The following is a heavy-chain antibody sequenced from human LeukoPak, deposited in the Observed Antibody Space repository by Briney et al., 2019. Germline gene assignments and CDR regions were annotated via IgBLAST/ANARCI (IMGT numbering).Heavy chain of an antibody. D-gene: IGHD4-23*01. CDR1: GFTFSDYA. CDR2: ISDSGGRT. CDR3: AKNLGYGGNSVIGY. Sequence: GGSLRLSCAASGFTFSDYAMSWVRQAPGEGLEWVSAISDSGGRTYYADSVKGRFTISRDNSKNTLYLQMNGLRAEDTAVYYCAKNLGYGGNSVIGYWGQGTLVTVSS. J-gene: IGHJ4*02. V-gene: IGHV3-23*01.